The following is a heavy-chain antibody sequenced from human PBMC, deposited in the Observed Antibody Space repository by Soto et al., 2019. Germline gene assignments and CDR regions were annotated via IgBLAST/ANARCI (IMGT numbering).Heavy chain of an antibody. CDR2: INTSGGST. CDR3: SGNEKSGFYF. CDR1: GYSFTTYY. Sequence: QVQLVQYGAEVKMPGASVKVSCKASGYSFTTYYMHWVRQAPGQGLEWMGFINTSGGSTSYAQKCQGRVTMTSDTSTRTVYIELSSVRSEDTAVYYSSGNEKSGFYFWGQGTLVIVSS. J-gene: IGHJ4*02. V-gene: IGHV1-46*01. D-gene: IGHD1-1*01.